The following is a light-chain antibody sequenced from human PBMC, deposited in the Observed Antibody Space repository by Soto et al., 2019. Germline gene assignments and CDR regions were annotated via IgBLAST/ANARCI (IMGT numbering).Light chain of an antibody. CDR3: GSYAGGNNHYV. J-gene: IGLJ1*01. CDR1: SSDVATYIY. CDR2: EAS. V-gene: IGLV2-8*01. Sequence: QSVLTQPPSASGSPGQSVTISCTGTSSDVATYIYVSWYQHHPGKAPKLIIYEASKRPSGVPDRFSGSKSGDTASLTVSGLQAEDEADYYCGSYAGGNNHYVSGTGTKVTVL.